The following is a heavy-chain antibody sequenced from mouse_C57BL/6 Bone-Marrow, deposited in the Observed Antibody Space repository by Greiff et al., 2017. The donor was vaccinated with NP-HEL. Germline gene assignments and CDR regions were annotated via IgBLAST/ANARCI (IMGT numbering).Heavy chain of an antibody. V-gene: IGHV1-69*01. CDR3: AREGVLLWLRYAMDY. CDR1: GYTFTSYW. J-gene: IGHJ4*01. CDR2: IDPSDSYT. D-gene: IGHD2-2*01. Sequence: VKLQQPGAELVMPGASVKLSCKASGYTFTSYWMHWVKQRPGQGLEWIGEIDPSDSYTNYNQKFKGKSTLTVDKSSSTAYMQLSSLTSEDSAVYYCAREGVLLWLRYAMDYWGQGTSVTVSS.